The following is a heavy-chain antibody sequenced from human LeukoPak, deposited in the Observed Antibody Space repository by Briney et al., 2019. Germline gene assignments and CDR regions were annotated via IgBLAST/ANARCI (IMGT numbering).Heavy chain of an antibody. Sequence: TSETLSLTCTVSGGSISSSSYYWGWIRQPPGKGLEWIGSIYYSGSTYYNPSLKSRVTISVDTSKNQFSLKLSAVSATDTAVYYCARLPLQYGDYYYGMDVWGQGTTVTASS. J-gene: IGHJ6*02. V-gene: IGHV4-39*01. CDR1: GGSISSSSYY. CDR2: IYYSGST. D-gene: IGHD4-17*01. CDR3: ARLPLQYGDYYYGMDV.